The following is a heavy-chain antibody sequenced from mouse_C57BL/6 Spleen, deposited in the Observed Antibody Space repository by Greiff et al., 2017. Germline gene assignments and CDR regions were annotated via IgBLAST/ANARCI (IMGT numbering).Heavy chain of an antibody. V-gene: IGHV3-1*01. CDR1: GYSITSGYD. CDR2: ISYSGST. D-gene: IGHD2-2*01. Sequence: DVQLVESGPGMVKPSQSLSLTCTVTGYSITSGYDWHWIRHFPGNKLEWMGYISYSGSTNYNPSLKSRISITHDTSKNHFFLKLNSVTTEDTATYYCARGRGYYYAMDYWGQGTSVTVSS. CDR3: ARGRGYYYAMDY. J-gene: IGHJ4*01.